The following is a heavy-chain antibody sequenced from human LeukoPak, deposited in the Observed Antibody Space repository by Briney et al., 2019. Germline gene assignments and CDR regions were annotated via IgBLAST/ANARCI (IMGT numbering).Heavy chain of an antibody. Sequence: GGSLRLSCEASGLTFNYACISWVRQVPGKGLEWVGQTVSEIDGGTTDYATPVKGRFTISRDDSKSTLYLQMNSLKIEDTAVYYCTTDEDWNYARKDVWGQGATVIVSS. V-gene: IGHV3-15*04. D-gene: IGHD1-7*01. J-gene: IGHJ6*02. CDR3: TTDEDWNYARKDV. CDR2: TVSEIDGGTT. CDR1: GLTFNYAC.